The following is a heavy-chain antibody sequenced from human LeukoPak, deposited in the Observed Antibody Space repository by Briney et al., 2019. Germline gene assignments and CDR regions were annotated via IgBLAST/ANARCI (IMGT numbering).Heavy chain of an antibody. D-gene: IGHD2-2*01. CDR3: ARSPPLSEEYQLLWGPGWFDP. CDR2: INPNSGGT. J-gene: IGHJ5*02. Sequence: GASVKVSCKASGYTFTGYYMHWVRQAPGQGLEWMGWINPNSGGTNYAQKFQGRVTMTRDTSISTAYMELSRLRSDDTAVYYCARSPPLSEEYQLLWGPGWFDPWGQGTLVTVSS. V-gene: IGHV1-2*02. CDR1: GYTFTGYY.